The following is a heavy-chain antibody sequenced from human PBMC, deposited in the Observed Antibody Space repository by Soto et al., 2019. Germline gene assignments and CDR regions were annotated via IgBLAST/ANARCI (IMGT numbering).Heavy chain of an antibody. D-gene: IGHD2-21*02. CDR1: GGSISSSTYY. CDR2: FFIGGNT. CDR3: ARDLWGYCGTDCYPLDV. V-gene: IGHV4-39*02. J-gene: IGHJ6*02. Sequence: SETLSLTCTVSGGSISSSTYYWGWMRQPPGKGLEWIASFFIGGNTYYNPSLKGRVTISVDTSKNQFSLKLNSVTAADTAVYYCARDLWGYCGTDCYPLDVWGQGTTVT.